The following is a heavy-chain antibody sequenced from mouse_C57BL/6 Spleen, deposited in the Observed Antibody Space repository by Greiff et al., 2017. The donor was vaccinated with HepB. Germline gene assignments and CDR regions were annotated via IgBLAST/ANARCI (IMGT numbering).Heavy chain of an antibody. CDR1: GFTFSSYA. J-gene: IGHJ2*01. CDR2: ISDGGSYT. V-gene: IGHV5-4*01. D-gene: IGHD1-1*01. CDR3: ARDSIYYYYYFDY. Sequence: EVHLVESGGGLVKPGGSLKLSCAASGFTFSSYAMSWVRQTPEKRLEWVATISDGGSYTYYPDNVKGRFTISRDNAKNNLYLQMSHLKSEDTAMYYCARDSIYYYYYFDYWGQGTTLTVSS.